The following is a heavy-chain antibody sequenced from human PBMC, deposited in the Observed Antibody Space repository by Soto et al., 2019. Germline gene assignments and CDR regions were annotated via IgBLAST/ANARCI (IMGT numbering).Heavy chain of an antibody. J-gene: IGHJ6*04. D-gene: IGHD5-18*01. Sequence: QVQLVQSGAEVKKPGSSVKVSCKASGGTFSSYAISWVRQAPGQGLEWMGGIIPIFGTANYGKKFQGRVKITTAEFPSTDYIELSSLRYGDTAVYYCEGDLMDIDMVLRSMGVLGKGTTVIVSS. CDR3: EGDLMDIDMVLRSMGV. CDR2: IIPIFGTA. V-gene: IGHV1-69*01. CDR1: GGTFSSYA.